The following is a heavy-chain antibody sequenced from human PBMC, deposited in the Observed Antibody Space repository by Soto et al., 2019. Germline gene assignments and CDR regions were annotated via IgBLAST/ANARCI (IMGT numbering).Heavy chain of an antibody. V-gene: IGHV3-23*01. CDR1: GFTFSIFA. CDR2: ISGSGGST. CDR3: AKEVSLGSTVDLGY. D-gene: IGHD7-27*01. J-gene: IGHJ4*02. Sequence: GGSLRLSCAASGFTFSIFAMSWVRQSPGKGLEWVSTISGSGGSTYYADAVKGRFSISRDNSMGTLYLQMKSLRVEDTAIYYCAKEVSLGSTVDLGYWGQGTLVPVSS.